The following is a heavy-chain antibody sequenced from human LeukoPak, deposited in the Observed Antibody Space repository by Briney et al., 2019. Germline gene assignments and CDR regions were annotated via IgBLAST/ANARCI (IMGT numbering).Heavy chain of an antibody. CDR3: ARASSPYNWNDGGWFDP. V-gene: IGHV4-59*01. J-gene: IGHJ5*02. CDR2: IYYSGST. CDR1: GGSISSYY. Sequence: SETLSLTLTVSGGSISSYYWSWIRQPPGKGLEWIGYIYYSGSTNYNPSLHSRVTISVDTSKNQFSLKLSSVTAADTAVYYCARASSPYNWNDGGWFDPWGQGTLVTVSS. D-gene: IGHD1-1*01.